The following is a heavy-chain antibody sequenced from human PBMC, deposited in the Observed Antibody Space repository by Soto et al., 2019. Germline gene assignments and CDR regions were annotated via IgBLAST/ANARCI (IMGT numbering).Heavy chain of an antibody. Sequence: QVQLVESGGGVVQPGRSLRLSCAASGFTFSSYGMQWVRQAPGKGLEWVAVIWYDGSNKYYADSVKGRFTISRDNSKNTLYLQMNSLRAEDTAVYYCARGAGSGYDPHYYYYYGIDVWGQGTTVTVSS. CDR1: GFTFSSYG. D-gene: IGHD5-12*01. V-gene: IGHV3-33*08. J-gene: IGHJ6*02. CDR2: IWYDGSNK. CDR3: ARGAGSGYDPHYYYYYGIDV.